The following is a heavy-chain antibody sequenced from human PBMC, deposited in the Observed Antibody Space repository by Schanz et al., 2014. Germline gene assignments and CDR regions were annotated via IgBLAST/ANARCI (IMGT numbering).Heavy chain of an antibody. D-gene: IGHD2-15*01. CDR2: INTNNGDP. CDR3: ARVSVVVVTAALNWFDP. V-gene: IGHV7-4-1*02. CDR1: GYTFTSFA. J-gene: IGHJ5*02. Sequence: QVQLVQSGSELKKPGASVKVSCKASGYTFTSFAMNWVRQAPGQGLEWMGWINTNNGDPTYAQGFTGRVVFDLDTSVSTAYLQISSLKAEDTAGDYCARVSVVVVTAALNWFDPWGQGTLVTVSS.